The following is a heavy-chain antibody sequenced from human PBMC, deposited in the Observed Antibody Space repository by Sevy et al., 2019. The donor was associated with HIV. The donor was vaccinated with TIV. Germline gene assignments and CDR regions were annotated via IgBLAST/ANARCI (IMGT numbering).Heavy chain of an antibody. D-gene: IGHD2-2*01. J-gene: IGHJ6*02. CDR1: GFTFSSYW. V-gene: IGHV3-7*03. Sequence: GGSLRLSCAASGFTFSSYWMSWVRQAPGKGLEWVADIKQDGSEKYYVDSVKGRLTISRDNAKNSLHLQMKSLRAEDTAVYYCARDCSSTSCLWGLDVWGQGTTVTVSS. CDR3: ARDCSSTSCLWGLDV. CDR2: IKQDGSEK.